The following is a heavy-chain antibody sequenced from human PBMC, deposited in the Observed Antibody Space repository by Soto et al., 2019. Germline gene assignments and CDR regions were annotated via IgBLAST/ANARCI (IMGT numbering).Heavy chain of an antibody. D-gene: IGHD6-6*01. Sequence: PGGSLRLSCAASGFNFSTYIMHWVRQAPGRGLEWVAVIPYDGSNKYYADSVKARFTISRDNSKNTLYLQLNSLRTEDTAVYSCAREVSSLDFYGVDVWGQGTSVTVSS. J-gene: IGHJ6*02. V-gene: IGHV3-30-3*01. CDR1: GFNFSTYI. CDR3: AREVSSLDFYGVDV. CDR2: IPYDGSNK.